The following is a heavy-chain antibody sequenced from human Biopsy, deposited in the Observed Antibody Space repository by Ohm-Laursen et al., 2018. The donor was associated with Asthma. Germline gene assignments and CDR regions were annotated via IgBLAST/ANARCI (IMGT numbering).Heavy chain of an antibody. Sequence: RSLRLSCSASGFTFSSYAMHWVRQAPGKGLEWVAVISYDGSNKYYADSVKGRFTISRDNSKNTLYLQMNSLRAEDTAVYYCAGEGIAVARFDYWGQGTLVTVSS. V-gene: IGHV3-30-3*01. D-gene: IGHD6-19*01. CDR3: AGEGIAVARFDY. J-gene: IGHJ4*02. CDR1: GFTFSSYA. CDR2: ISYDGSNK.